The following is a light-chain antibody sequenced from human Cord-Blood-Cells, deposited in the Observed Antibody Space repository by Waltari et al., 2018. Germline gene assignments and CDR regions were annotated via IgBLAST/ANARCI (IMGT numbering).Light chain of an antibody. CDR3: SSYAGSNNLGV. V-gene: IGLV2-8*01. J-gene: IGLJ1*01. CDR1: SSHVGGSNY. CDR2: EVS. Sequence: QSALTQPPSASGSPGQSVTISCPGTSSHVGGSNYVSWYQQHPGKAPKLMIYEVSKRPSGVPDRFSGSKSGNTASLTVSGLQAEDEADYYCSSYAGSNNLGVFGTGTKVTVL.